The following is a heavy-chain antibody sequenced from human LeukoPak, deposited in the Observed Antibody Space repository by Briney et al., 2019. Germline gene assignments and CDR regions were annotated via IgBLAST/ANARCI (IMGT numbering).Heavy chain of an antibody. J-gene: IGHJ4*02. Sequence: TSETLFLTCAVSGGSISSSNWWSWVRQPPGKGLEWIGEIYHSGSTNYNPSLKSRVTISVDKSKNQFSLKLSSVTAADTAVYYCASTYGDYRSEFDYWGQGTLVTVSS. D-gene: IGHD4-17*01. CDR1: GGSISSSNW. CDR2: IYHSGST. CDR3: ASTYGDYRSEFDY. V-gene: IGHV4-4*02.